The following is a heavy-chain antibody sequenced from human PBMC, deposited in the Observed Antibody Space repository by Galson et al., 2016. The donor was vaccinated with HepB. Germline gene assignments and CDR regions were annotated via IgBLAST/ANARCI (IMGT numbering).Heavy chain of an antibody. J-gene: IGHJ6*02. CDR2: IIPMFGTV. V-gene: IGHV1-69*13. D-gene: IGHD6-19*01. CDR3: ARCTGGWYLRGGHYYYGMDV. CDR1: GGTFSSSA. Sequence: SVKVSCKASGGTFSSSAITWVRQAPGQGLEWMGGIIPMFGTVDNAQKFEDRVTITADESTSTAYMELSRLTSEDTAVYYCARCTGGWYLRGGHYYYGMDVWGQGTTVTVSS.